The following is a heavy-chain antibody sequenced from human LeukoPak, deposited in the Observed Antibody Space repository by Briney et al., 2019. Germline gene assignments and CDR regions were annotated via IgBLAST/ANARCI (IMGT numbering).Heavy chain of an antibody. J-gene: IGHJ6*02. D-gene: IGHD2-2*01. V-gene: IGHV3-30*18. CDR3: AKGAEVVPAALYYYYYGMDV. CDR2: ISYDGSNK. Sequence: PGGSLRLSCAASGFTFSSYGMHWVRQAPGKGLEWVAVISYDGSNKYYADSVKGRFTISRDNSKNTLYLQMNSLRAEDTAVYYCAKGAEVVPAALYYYYYGMDVWGQGTTVTVSS. CDR1: GFTFSSYG.